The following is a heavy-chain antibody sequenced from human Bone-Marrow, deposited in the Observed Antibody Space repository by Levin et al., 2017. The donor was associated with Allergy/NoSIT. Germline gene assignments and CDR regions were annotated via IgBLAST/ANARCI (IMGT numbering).Heavy chain of an antibody. D-gene: IGHD3-10*01. CDR1: GGSISRYY. V-gene: IGHV4-59*01. CDR2: IYSSGDT. CDR3: ARGSGGLLWFGESTTGPFDS. Sequence: SQTLSLTCTVSGGSISRYYWSWIRQPPGKGLEWIGYIYSSGDTNYNPSLKSRVIISVDTSKNHFSLDLSSVTAADTAVYYCARGSGGLLWFGESTTGPFDSWGQGTLVTVSS. J-gene: IGHJ4*02.